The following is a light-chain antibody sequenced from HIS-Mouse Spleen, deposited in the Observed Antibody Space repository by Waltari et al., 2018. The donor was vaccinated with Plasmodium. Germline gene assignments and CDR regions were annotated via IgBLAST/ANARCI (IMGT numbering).Light chain of an antibody. Sequence: EIVMTQSPATLSVSPGERATLGGRGSQSVSSNLAWYQQKPGQAPRLLIYGASTRATGIPARFSGSGSGTEFTLTISSLQSEDFAVYYCQQYNNWSFTFGPGTKVDIK. CDR1: QSVSSN. CDR2: GAS. J-gene: IGKJ3*01. CDR3: QQYNNWSFT. V-gene: IGKV3-15*01.